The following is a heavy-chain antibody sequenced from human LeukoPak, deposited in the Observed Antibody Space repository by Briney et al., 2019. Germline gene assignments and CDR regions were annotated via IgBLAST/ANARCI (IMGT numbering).Heavy chain of an antibody. Sequence: SETLSLTCAVYGGSFSGYYWSWIRQPPGKGLEWIGEVVHGGSTDYNPSLKSRVTISVDKSKNQFSLRLSSVTTADTAVYYCARSREYTGYDLYYWGQEPLVTVSS. J-gene: IGHJ4*02. V-gene: IGHV4-34*12. CDR3: ARSREYTGYDLYY. D-gene: IGHD5-12*01. CDR2: VVHGGST. CDR1: GGSFSGYY.